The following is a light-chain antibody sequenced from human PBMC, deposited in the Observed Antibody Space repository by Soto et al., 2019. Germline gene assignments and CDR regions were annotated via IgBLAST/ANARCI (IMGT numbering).Light chain of an antibody. V-gene: IGKV3-20*01. Sequence: EIVLTQSPGTLSLSPGERATLSCSASQSVSSSYLAWYQQKPGQAPRLLIYGASSRATGIPDRFSGSGSGTDFTLTISRLEPEDFAVYYCQQYYSSPRTFGQGTKVEIK. J-gene: IGKJ1*01. CDR3: QQYYSSPRT. CDR2: GAS. CDR1: QSVSSSY.